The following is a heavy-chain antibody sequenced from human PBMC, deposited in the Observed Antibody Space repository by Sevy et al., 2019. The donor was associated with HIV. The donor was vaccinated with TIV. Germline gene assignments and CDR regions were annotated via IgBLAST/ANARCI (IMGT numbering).Heavy chain of an antibody. D-gene: IGHD3-10*01. CDR1: GFNFSSYG. CDR3: ARGSAYYYGSGSSMPDY. V-gene: IGHV3-13*01. Sequence: GGSLRLSCAASGFNFSSYGMHWVRQAPGKGLEWVSAIGTAGDTYYPGSVKGRFTISRENAKNSLYLQMNSLRAGDTAVYYCARGSAYYYGSGSSMPDYWGQGTLVTVSS. J-gene: IGHJ4*02. CDR2: IGTAGDT.